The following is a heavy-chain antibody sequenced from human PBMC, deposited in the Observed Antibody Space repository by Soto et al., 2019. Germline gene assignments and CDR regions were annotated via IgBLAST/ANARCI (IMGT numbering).Heavy chain of an antibody. CDR2: INHSGST. D-gene: IGHD5-18*01. Sequence: IRQPPGKGLEWIGEINHSGSTNYNPSLKSRVTISVDTSKNQFSLKLSSVTAADTAVYYCARARGYSYGTIDYWGQGTLVTVSS. V-gene: IGHV4-34*01. CDR3: ARARGYSYGTIDY. J-gene: IGHJ4*02.